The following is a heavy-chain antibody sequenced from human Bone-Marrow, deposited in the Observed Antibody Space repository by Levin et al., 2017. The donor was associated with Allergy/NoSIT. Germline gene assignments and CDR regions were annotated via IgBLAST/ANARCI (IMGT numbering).Heavy chain of an antibody. J-gene: IGHJ5*02. Sequence: GGSLRLSCAASGFAFSTYGMHWVRQAPGKGLVWVARINFDGSITRYADSAKGRFTISRDNAKSTLYLHMNSLRAGDTGVYYCARDRRSFGGSNPCDLWGQGSLVTVSS. CDR3: ARDRRSFGGSNPCDL. D-gene: IGHD3-10*01. CDR2: INFDGSIT. CDR1: GFAFSTYG. V-gene: IGHV3-74*01.